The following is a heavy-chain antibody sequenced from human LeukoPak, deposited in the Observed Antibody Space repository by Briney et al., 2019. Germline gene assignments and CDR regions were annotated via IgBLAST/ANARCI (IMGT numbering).Heavy chain of an antibody. D-gene: IGHD4-23*01. CDR2: INHSGST. J-gene: IGHJ4*02. V-gene: IGHV4-34*01. CDR1: GGSFSDYY. CDR3: ARDQGGNPIDY. Sequence: SETLSLTCAVYGGSFSDYYWSWIRQPPGKGLEWIGEINHSGSTYYNASLKSRVTISVDTSKNQFSLKLSSVTAADTAVYYCARDQGGNPIDYWGQGTLVTVSS.